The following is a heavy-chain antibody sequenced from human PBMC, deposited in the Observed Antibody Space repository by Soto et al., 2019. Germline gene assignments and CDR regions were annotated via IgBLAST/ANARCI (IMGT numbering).Heavy chain of an antibody. CDR2: IYHSGST. D-gene: IGHD1-26*01. V-gene: IGHV4-4*02. Sequence: QVQLQESGPGLVKPSGTLSLTCAVSGGSISSSNWWSWVRQPPGKGLVWIGEIYHSGSTNYNPSLKSRVTVSVDRSKIQFSLKLISVTAADTAVYYCAKVSGSYYYGMDVWGQGTTVTVSS. J-gene: IGHJ6*02. CDR3: AKVSGSYYYGMDV. CDR1: GGSISSSNW.